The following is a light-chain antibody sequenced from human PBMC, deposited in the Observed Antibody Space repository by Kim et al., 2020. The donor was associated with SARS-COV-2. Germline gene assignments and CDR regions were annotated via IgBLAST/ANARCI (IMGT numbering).Light chain of an antibody. CDR3: QQYATSRT. J-gene: IGKJ1*01. Sequence: LSPGEGVTLSCRASQSISSSCVCCYQLKPGQAPMLLIDGASSRAAGIPDVFRVGLSATYFTIIISRLDPDDLAVYYYQQYATSRTFGQGTKVDIK. CDR1: QSISSSC. CDR2: GAS. V-gene: IGKV3-20*01.